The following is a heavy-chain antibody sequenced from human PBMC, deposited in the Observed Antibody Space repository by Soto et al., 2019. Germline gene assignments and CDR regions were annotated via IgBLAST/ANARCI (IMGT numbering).Heavy chain of an antibody. V-gene: IGHV3-53*01. D-gene: IGHD6-19*01. CDR3: ASAVGWNYFDY. Sequence: GGSLRLSCAASGFAVSNYYMSWVRQAPGKGLEWVSVIYSGGTTYYADSVMGRFTISRDNSKNTLCLQMNSLRAEDTAVYYCASAVGWNYFDYWGQGTLVTVSS. J-gene: IGHJ4*02. CDR2: IYSGGTT. CDR1: GFAVSNYY.